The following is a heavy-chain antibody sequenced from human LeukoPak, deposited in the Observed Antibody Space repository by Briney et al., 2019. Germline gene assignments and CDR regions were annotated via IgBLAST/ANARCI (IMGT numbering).Heavy chain of an antibody. D-gene: IGHD3-22*01. CDR3: AKDYYDSSGYKRAYYYGMDV. CDR1: GFTFSSYS. J-gene: IGHJ6*02. CDR2: ISSSSSYI. Sequence: GGSLRLSCAASGFTFSSYSMNWVRQAPGKGLEWVSSISSSSSYIYYADSVKGRFTISRDNAKNTLYLQMNSLRAEDTAVYYCAKDYYDSSGYKRAYYYGMDVWGQGTTVTVSS. V-gene: IGHV3-21*01.